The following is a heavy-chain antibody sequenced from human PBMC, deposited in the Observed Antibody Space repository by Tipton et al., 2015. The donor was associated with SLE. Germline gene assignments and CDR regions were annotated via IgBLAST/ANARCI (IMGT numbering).Heavy chain of an antibody. CDR2: IYYSGST. V-gene: IGHV4-39*07. J-gene: IGHJ5*02. D-gene: IGHD6-6*01. CDR3: ARGSSSSWFDP. CDR1: GGSISSSSYY. Sequence: TLSLTCAVSGGSISSSSYYWGWIRQPPGKGLEWFGSIYYSGSTYYNPSLKSRVTISVDTSKNQFSLKLSSVTAADTAVYYCARGSSSSWFDPWGQGNPGHRLL.